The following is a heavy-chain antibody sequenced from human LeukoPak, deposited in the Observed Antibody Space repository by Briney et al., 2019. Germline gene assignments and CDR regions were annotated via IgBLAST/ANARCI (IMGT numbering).Heavy chain of an antibody. V-gene: IGHV3-7*04. CDR2: IKEDGSDK. D-gene: IGHD1-7*01. Sequence: GGSLRLSCAASGFTFGNYWVSWLRQAPGKGLEWVANIKEDGSDKNYVDSVRGRFTISRDNANNALYLQMNSLRAEDTAVYYCGREIPGGTTSLDCWGQGTVVTVSS. CDR1: GFTFGNYW. CDR3: GREIPGGTTSLDC. J-gene: IGHJ4*02.